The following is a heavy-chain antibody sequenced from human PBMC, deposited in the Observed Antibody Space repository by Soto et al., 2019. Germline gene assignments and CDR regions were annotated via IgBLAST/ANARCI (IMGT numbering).Heavy chain of an antibody. V-gene: IGHV5-51*01. Sequence: GESLKISCKGSGYSFTSYWIGWVRQMPGKGLEWMGIIYPGDSDTRYSPSFQGQVTISADKSISTAYLQWSSLKASDTAMYYCARGYCSGGSCSPYGMDVWGHGTTVTVSS. CDR3: ARGYCSGGSCSPYGMDV. CDR1: GYSFTSYW. CDR2: IYPGDSDT. J-gene: IGHJ6*02. D-gene: IGHD2-15*01.